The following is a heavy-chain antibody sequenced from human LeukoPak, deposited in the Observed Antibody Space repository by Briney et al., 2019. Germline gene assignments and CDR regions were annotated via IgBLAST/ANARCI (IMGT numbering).Heavy chain of an antibody. CDR2: IKSDGSWT. V-gene: IGHV3-74*01. D-gene: IGHD5-12*01. Sequence: PGGSLRLACAASGFSIRGYWMHSVRQAPGKGLMWVSRIKSDGSWTNYADSVRGRFTISRDNAKNTVFLQMVGLRAEDTAIYYCVRDGDAYDFDLWGQGILVTVSS. CDR1: GFSIRGYW. J-gene: IGHJ4*02. CDR3: VRDGDAYDFDL.